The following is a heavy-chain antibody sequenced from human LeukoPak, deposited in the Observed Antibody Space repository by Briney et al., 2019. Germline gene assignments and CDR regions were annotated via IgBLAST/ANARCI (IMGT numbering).Heavy chain of an antibody. CDR1: GYIFTDYY. Sequence: ASVKVSCKASGYIFTDYYIHWVRPAPGQGLEWMGWINPNSGGTNHAQKFQDWVTMTRDTSINTAYMELSRLRSDDTAVYYCARARIDEDLSLWLYYYAMDVWGQGTTVTVSS. J-gene: IGHJ6*02. D-gene: IGHD3-16*02. CDR3: ARARIDEDLSLWLYYYAMDV. CDR2: INPNSGGT. V-gene: IGHV1-2*04.